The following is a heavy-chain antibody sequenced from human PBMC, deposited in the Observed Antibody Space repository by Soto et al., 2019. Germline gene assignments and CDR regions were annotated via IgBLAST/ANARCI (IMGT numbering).Heavy chain of an antibody. CDR2: IYPADTDDSET. CDR3: ARHLGSGYHTTHYYGMDV. D-gene: IGHD5-12*01. Sequence: EVQLVQSGAEVKRPGESLKISCKTSGYTFANYWIAWVRQMPGKGLECMGIIYPADTDDSETRYSPSFQGQVTISVDKSITTAYLQWDSLEASDAAIYYCARHLGSGYHTTHYYGMDVWGQGTTVTVSS. J-gene: IGHJ6*02. V-gene: IGHV5-51*01. CDR1: GYTFANYW.